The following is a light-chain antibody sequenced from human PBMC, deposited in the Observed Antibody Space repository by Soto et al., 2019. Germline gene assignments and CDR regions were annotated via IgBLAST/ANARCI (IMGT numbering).Light chain of an antibody. CDR1: QTVRNN. CDR3: QQYDDWPRT. CDR2: DAS. V-gene: IGKV3-15*01. Sequence: EFALTQSPGPLSSPPGERATLSCRASQTVRNNYLAWYQQKPGQPPRLLIYDASSRATGIPSRFSGSGSGTEFTLTISSLKSEDFAVYYCQQYDDWPRTFGQGTKGDI. J-gene: IGKJ1*01.